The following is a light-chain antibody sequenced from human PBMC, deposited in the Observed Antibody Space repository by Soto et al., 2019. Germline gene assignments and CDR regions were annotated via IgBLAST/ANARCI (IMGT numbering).Light chain of an antibody. Sequence: EIVLTQSPGTLSLSPGERATLSCRASQSVSSSYLAWYQQKPGQAPRLLIYGASSRDTGIPDRVSGSGSGTDFTLTISRLEPEDFAVDYCQQYGSSPYTFGQGTKLEIK. V-gene: IGKV3-20*01. CDR2: GAS. J-gene: IGKJ2*01. CDR3: QQYGSSPYT. CDR1: QSVSSSY.